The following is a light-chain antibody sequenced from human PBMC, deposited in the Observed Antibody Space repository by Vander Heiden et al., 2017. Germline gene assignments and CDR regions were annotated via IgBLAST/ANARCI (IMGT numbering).Light chain of an antibody. CDR3: QTYDSSLSAWV. Sequence: QSVLTQSPSVSGAPGQRVTISCTGNSSNIGAPYDVHWYQQLPGTAPKLLIYGNDNRPSGVPGRFSGSKSDTSASLAITGLQAEDEADYFCQTYDSSLSAWVFGGGTKLTVL. CDR1: SSNIGAPYD. J-gene: IGLJ3*02. CDR2: GND. V-gene: IGLV1-40*01.